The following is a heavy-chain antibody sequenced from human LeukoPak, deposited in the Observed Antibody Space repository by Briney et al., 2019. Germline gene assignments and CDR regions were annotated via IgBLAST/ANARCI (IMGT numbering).Heavy chain of an antibody. CDR2: IWYDGSNK. CDR1: GFTFSSYG. Sequence: GRSLRLSCAASGFTFSSYGMHWVREAPGKGLEWVAVIWYDGSNKYYADPVKGRFTISRDNSKNTLYLQMNSLRAEDTAVYYCARDVYGDYIFDYWGQGTLVTVSS. V-gene: IGHV3-33*01. CDR3: ARDVYGDYIFDY. D-gene: IGHD4-17*01. J-gene: IGHJ4*02.